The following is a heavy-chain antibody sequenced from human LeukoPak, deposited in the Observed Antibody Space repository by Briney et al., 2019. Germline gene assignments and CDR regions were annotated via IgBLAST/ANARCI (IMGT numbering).Heavy chain of an antibody. CDR1: GGSISSSSYY. J-gene: IGHJ4*02. V-gene: IGHV4-39*07. D-gene: IGHD1-26*01. CDR2: IYYSGST. Sequence: SETLSLTCTVFGGSISSSSYYWGWIRQPPGKGLEWIGSIYYSGSTYYNPSLKSRVTISVDTSKNQFSLKLSSVTAADTAVYYCARAGRFTAWSYLHGYYFGYWGQGTLVTVSS. CDR3: ARAGRFTAWSYLHGYYFGY.